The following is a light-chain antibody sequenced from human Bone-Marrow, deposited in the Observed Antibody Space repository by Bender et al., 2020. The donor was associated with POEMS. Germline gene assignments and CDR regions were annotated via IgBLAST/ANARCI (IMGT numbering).Light chain of an antibody. V-gene: IGLV4-69*01. Sequence: QLAVSQSPSASASLGASVKLTCTLSSDHSSYAVAWHQQQPGKGPRFLLEISSDGSHSRGYGIPDRFSGSTSGAERYLTISSLQSEDEADYFCQTWGTGIQVFGGGTKLTVL. CDR1: SDHSSYA. CDR3: QTWGTGIQV. CDR2: ISSDGSH. J-gene: IGLJ3*02.